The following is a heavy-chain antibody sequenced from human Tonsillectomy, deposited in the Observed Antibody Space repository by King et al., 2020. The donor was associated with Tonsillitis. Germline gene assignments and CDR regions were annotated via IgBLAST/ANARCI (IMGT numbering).Heavy chain of an antibody. CDR1: GFTFSSYA. Sequence: VQLVESGGGLVQPGGSLRLSCAASGFTFSSYAMSWVRQAPGKGLEWVSAISGNGRSAYYADSVKGRFTISRDNSKNTLYLQMNSLRAEDTAVYYCAKDAVTGGWSDYYGMDVWGQGTTVTVSS. V-gene: IGHV3-23*04. J-gene: IGHJ6*02. D-gene: IGHD2-15*01. CDR3: AKDAVTGGWSDYYGMDV. CDR2: ISGNGRSA.